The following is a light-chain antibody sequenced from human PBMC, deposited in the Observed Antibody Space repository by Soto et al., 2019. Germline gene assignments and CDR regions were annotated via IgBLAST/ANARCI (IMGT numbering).Light chain of an antibody. CDR2: GAS. CDR1: QSVDTN. Sequence: EVVMTQSPATLSVSPGDRATLSCRASQSVDTNVAWYQQKPGQAPRLLVYGASTRATGIPARFTGLGSGTDFTLTISGLQSDDFAVYYCQQYYNWPPYTFGQGTKLQIK. J-gene: IGKJ2*01. CDR3: QQYYNWPPYT. V-gene: IGKV3-15*01.